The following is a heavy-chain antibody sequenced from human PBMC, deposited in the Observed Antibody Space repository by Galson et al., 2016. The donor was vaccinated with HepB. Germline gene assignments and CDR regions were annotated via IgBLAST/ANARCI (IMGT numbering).Heavy chain of an antibody. V-gene: IGHV4-59*02. CDR3: ARHHAGWFDP. D-gene: IGHD1-14*01. CDR1: GGSVSDYY. J-gene: IGHJ5*02. Sequence: SETLSLTCNVSGGSVSDYYWSWIRQPPGKGLEWIAYISYRGGAIYNPSHKSRVTISLDTSKNQISLNLNSVTSADTAVYYCARHHAGWFDPWGQGTPVSVSS. CDR2: ISYRGGA.